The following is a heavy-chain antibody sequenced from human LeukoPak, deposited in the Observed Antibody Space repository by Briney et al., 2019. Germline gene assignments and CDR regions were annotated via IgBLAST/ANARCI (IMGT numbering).Heavy chain of an antibody. J-gene: IGHJ4*02. CDR1: GFTFSSYA. D-gene: IGHD6-19*01. Sequence: GGSLRLSCAASGFTFSSYAMHWVRQAPGKGLEWVAVISYDGSSKYYADSVKGRFTISRDNSKNTLYLQMNSLRAEDTAVYYCARGGMAVARLDYWGQGTLVTVSS. CDR2: ISYDGSSK. V-gene: IGHV3-30-3*01. CDR3: ARGGMAVARLDY.